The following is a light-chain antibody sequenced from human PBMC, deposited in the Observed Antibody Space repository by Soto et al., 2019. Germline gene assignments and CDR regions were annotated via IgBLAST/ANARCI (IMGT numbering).Light chain of an antibody. CDR2: AAS. V-gene: IGKV1-39*01. CDR1: QNIRNY. CDR3: QQIHSTSSYT. J-gene: IGKJ2*01. Sequence: DIQMTQSPSSLSASVGVRVTITCRASQNIRNYLNWYQQRPGKTPNLLVYAASNLRGGVPSRFSGSGSGTVFTLTINSLQPEDFATYYCQQIHSTSSYTFGQGTRVDIK.